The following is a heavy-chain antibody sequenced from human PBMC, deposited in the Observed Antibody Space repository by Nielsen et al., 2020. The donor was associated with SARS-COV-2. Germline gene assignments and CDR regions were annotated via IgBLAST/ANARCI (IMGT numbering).Heavy chain of an antibody. J-gene: IGHJ6*03. V-gene: IGHV1-18*01. D-gene: IGHD6-13*01. Sequence: ASVKVSCKASGGTFSSYAISWVRQAPGQGLEWMGRISTNNGNVKYAQSLQGRVTMTTDTSTRTVYMELKRLRFDDTAVYYCARPRRYSPTWSHFYYMEVWGKGTTVIVSS. CDR1: GGTFSSYA. CDR3: ARPRRYSPTWSHFYYMEV. CDR2: ISTNNGNV.